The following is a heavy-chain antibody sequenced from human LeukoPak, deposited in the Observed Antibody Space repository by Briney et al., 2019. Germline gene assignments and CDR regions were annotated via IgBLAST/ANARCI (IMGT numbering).Heavy chain of an antibody. J-gene: IGHJ6*03. CDR1: GDSIGRYY. V-gene: IGHV4-4*07. CDR2: ISASGGT. D-gene: IGHD2-2*01. Sequence: KTSETLSLTCTVSGDSIGRYYWNWIRQPAGKGLEWIGRISASGGTNYNPSLKSRVTMSVDTSRNRVSLRLSSVTAADTGVFYCARGGYCDGNGCYLGYYYYYYMDVWGKGTTVTVSS. CDR3: ARGGYCDGNGCYLGYYYYYYMDV.